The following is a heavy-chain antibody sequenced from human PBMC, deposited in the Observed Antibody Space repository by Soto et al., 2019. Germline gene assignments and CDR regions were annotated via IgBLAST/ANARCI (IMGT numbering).Heavy chain of an antibody. CDR2: TDYSGST. Sequence: QVQLQESGPGLVTPSQTLSLTCTVSGASIFSGDFYWTWIRQPPGEGLEWIGYTDYSGSTYYNPSLMNRVTISIDTSKNQFSLKLRSVXXADTAVYYCVRDHQWLLMDVWGQGTTVTVSS. CDR3: VRDHQWLLMDV. D-gene: IGHD6-19*01. J-gene: IGHJ6*02. CDR1: GASIFSGDFY. V-gene: IGHV4-30-4*01.